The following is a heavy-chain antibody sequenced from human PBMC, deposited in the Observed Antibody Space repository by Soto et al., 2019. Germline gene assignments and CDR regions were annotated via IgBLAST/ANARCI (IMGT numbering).Heavy chain of an antibody. D-gene: IGHD6-13*01. J-gene: IGHJ4*02. CDR2: IYYSGST. Sequence: ASETLSLTCTVSGGSISSGGYYGSWIRQHPGKGLEWIGYIYYSGSTYYNPSLKSRVTISVDTSKNQFSLKLSSVTAADTAVYYCASWSIAAAGTTYFDYWGQGTLVTVSS. CDR3: ASWSIAAAGTTYFDY. CDR1: GGSISSGGYY. V-gene: IGHV4-31*03.